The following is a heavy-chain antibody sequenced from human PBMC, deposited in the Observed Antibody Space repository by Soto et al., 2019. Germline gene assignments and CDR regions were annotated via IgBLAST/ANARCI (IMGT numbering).Heavy chain of an antibody. CDR2: ISYDGSNK. J-gene: IGHJ6*02. CDR3: AREQTYCTNGVCASYYGMDV. V-gene: IGHV3-30*04. D-gene: IGHD2-8*01. CDR1: GFTFSSYA. Sequence: QVQLVESGGGVVQPGRSLRLSCAASGFTFSSYAMHWVRQAPDKGLEWVAVISYDGSNKFYADSVKGRFTISRDNSKNTLYLQMNSRRAEDTAVYSCAREQTYCTNGVCASYYGMDVWGQGTTVTVSS.